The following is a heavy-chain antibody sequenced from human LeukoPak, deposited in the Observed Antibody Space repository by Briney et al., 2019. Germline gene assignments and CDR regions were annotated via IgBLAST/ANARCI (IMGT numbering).Heavy chain of an antibody. CDR2: IKSDGREE. Sequence: GGSLRLSCAASGCTFSSYSMNWVRQAPGKGLEWVAQIKSDGREEYYADSVKGRFTISRDNAKNSLYLQMNSLRAEDTAVYYCARDRGIQTFDYWGQGTLVTVSS. CDR3: ARDRGIQTFDY. V-gene: IGHV3-7*01. D-gene: IGHD5-18*01. J-gene: IGHJ4*02. CDR1: GCTFSSYS.